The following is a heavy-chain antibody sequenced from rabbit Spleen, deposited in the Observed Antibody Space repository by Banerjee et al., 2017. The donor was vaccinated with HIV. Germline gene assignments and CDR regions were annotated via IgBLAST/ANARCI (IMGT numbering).Heavy chain of an antibody. V-gene: IGHV1S40*01. J-gene: IGHJ4*02. CDR3: AMDPTSCLSSYGMKL. CDR2: IDGGSSSFS. D-gene: IGHD1-1*01. CDR1: GFSFSGNSY. Sequence: QSLEESGGDLVKPGASLTLTCTASGFSFSGNSYMCWVRQAPGKGLEWIACIDGGSSSFSYVASWEKGLFTTSKSSSTAVPLQITRLTAAATASYCWAMDPTSCLSSYGMKLWGPGTLVTVS.